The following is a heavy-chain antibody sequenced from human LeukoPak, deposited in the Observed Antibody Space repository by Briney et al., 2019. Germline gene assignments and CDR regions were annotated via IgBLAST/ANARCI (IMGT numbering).Heavy chain of an antibody. CDR1: GFTFSSYS. Sequence: GGSLRLSCAASGFTFSSYSMNWVRQAPGKGLEWVSSISSSSSYIYYADSVKGRFTISRDNAKNSLYLQMNSLRAEDTAVYYCASGLELRSRPRWGQGTLVTVSS. J-gene: IGHJ4*02. V-gene: IGHV3-21*01. D-gene: IGHD1-7*01. CDR3: ASGLELRSRPR. CDR2: ISSSSSYI.